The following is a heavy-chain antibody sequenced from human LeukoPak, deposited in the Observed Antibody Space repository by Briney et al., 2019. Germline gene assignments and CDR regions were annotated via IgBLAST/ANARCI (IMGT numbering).Heavy chain of an antibody. CDR2: ITGSSDYI. CDR1: GLAFSNFW. Sequence: GGSLRLSCATSGLAFSNFWMYWVRQAPGKGLEWVSCITGSSDYIEYAESVKGRFTISRDNAKNSLYLEMNSLKAEDTAVYYCARDAPNWGDAFDSWGQGTMVTVSS. CDR3: ARDAPNWGDAFDS. J-gene: IGHJ3*02. V-gene: IGHV3-21*01. D-gene: IGHD7-27*01.